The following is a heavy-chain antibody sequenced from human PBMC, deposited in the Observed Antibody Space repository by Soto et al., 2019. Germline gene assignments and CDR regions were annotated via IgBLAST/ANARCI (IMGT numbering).Heavy chain of an antibody. J-gene: IGHJ4*02. CDR1: GGSISSSSYY. CDR3: ARLSSIAARSFIDY. V-gene: IGHV4-39*01. CDR2: IYYSGST. D-gene: IGHD6-6*01. Sequence: SETLSLTCTVSGGSISSSSYYWGWIRQPPGKGLEWIGSIYYSGSTYYNPSLKSRVTISVDTSKNQFSLKLSSVTAADTAVYYCARLSSIAARSFIDYWGQGTLVTVSS.